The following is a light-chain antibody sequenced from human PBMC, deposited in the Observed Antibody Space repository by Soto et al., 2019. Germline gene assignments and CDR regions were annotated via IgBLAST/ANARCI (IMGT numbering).Light chain of an antibody. V-gene: IGLV1-44*01. J-gene: IGLJ2*01. Sequence: QSVLTQPPSASGAPGQGVTISCSGSSSNMGSNTVNWYQQFPGTAPKLLIYGNNQRPSGVPDRFSGSKSGTSASLAISGLQSEDEADYYCAAWDDSLKVAFGGGTKLTVL. CDR1: SSNMGSNT. CDR2: GNN. CDR3: AAWDDSLKVA.